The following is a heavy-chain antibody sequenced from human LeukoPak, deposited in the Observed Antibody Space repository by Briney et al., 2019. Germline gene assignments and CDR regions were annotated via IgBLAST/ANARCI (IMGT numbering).Heavy chain of an antibody. CDR1: GFTFTNYA. D-gene: IGHD3-22*01. CDR2: ISSSGANT. J-gene: IGHJ1*01. CDR3: AKDGHYDSSGFTLQY. Sequence: GGYLRLSCAASGFTFTNYAITWVRQAPGKGLEWVSTISSSGANTYYADSVRGRFTISRDNSKNTLYLQMNSLRAEDTAVYYCAKDGHYDSSGFTLQYWGQGTWSPSPQ. V-gene: IGHV3-23*01.